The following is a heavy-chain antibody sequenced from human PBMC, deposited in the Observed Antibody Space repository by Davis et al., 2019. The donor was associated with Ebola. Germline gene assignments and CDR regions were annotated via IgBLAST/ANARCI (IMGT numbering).Heavy chain of an antibody. V-gene: IGHV3-21*01. D-gene: IGHD3-3*01. CDR3: ARGVPAAIVLRFLEWAGTVDV. Sequence: GESLKISCAASGFTFSSYSMNWVRQAPGKGLEWVSSISSSSSYIYYADSVKGRFTISRDNAKNSLYLQRNSLRAEDTAVYYCARGVPAAIVLRFLEWAGTVDVWGKGTTVTVSS. J-gene: IGHJ6*04. CDR2: ISSSSSYI. CDR1: GFTFSSYS.